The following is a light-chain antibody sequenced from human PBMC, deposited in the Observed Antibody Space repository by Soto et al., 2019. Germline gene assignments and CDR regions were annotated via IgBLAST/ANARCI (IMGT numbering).Light chain of an antibody. V-gene: IGKV3-11*01. CDR3: QRRRHWHSIS. Sequence: PGERATLCCSVSQSVSSYLAWYQQKPGQAPRLLIYDASNRATGIPARFSGSGSGTDFTLTISSLEPLHLAVSYYQRRRHWHSISFGHGT. J-gene: IGKJ5*01. CDR1: QSVSSY. CDR2: DAS.